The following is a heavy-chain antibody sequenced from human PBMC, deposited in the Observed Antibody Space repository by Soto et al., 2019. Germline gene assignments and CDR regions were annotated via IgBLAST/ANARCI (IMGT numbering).Heavy chain of an antibody. CDR3: WVYQQLGGYNWFDP. D-gene: IGHD6-13*01. J-gene: IGHJ5*02. CDR1: GFTFGDYA. CDR2: IRSKAYGGTT. Sequence: HPGGSLRLSCTASGFTFGDYAMSWFRQAPGKGLEWVGFIRSKAYGGTTEYAASVKGRFTISRDDSKSIAYLQMNSLKTEDTAVYYCWVYQQLGGYNWFDPWAQGTLVTVSS. V-gene: IGHV3-49*03.